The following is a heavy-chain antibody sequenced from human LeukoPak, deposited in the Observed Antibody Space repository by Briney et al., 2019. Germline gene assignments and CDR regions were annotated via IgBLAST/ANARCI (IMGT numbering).Heavy chain of an antibody. Sequence: GGSLRLSCAGSGFRFSSFTMNWVRQAPGKGLEWVSSISSSSDHIYYADSVKGRFTISKDNAQNSLFLQMNSLRVEDTAVYYCVRSYADYGYYYSGLDVWGKGTTVTVSS. CDR2: ISSSSDHI. CDR1: GFRFSSFT. D-gene: IGHD4-17*01. V-gene: IGHV3-21*06. J-gene: IGHJ6*04. CDR3: VRSYADYGYYYSGLDV.